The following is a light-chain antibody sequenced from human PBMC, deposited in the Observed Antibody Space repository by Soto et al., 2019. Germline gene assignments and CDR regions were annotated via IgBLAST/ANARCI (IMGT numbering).Light chain of an antibody. J-gene: IGLJ1*01. CDR3: SSYTSSSTPYV. CDR2: DVS. CDR1: SSDVGGYNY. V-gene: IGLV2-14*01. Sequence: CVLTQPASVSGAAGEAITISCTGTSSDVGGYNYVSWYQRHPGKAPKLMIYDVSNRPSGVSNRFSGSKSGNTASLTISGLQAEDEADYYCSSYTSSSTPYVFGTGTKVTVL.